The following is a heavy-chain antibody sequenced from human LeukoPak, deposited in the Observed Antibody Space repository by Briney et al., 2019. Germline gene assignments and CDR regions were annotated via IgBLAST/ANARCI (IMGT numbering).Heavy chain of an antibody. D-gene: IGHD6-25*01. CDR1: GGSINSHC. CDR2: IFYSGSP. J-gene: IGHJ4*02. CDR3: ARLAAVAHNYYFDY. V-gene: IGHV4-59*11. Sequence: PSETLSLTCTVSGGSINSHCWNWIRQTPGKGLEWIGYIFYSGSPNYNPSLKNRATISVDTSKNQFSLKVNSVTAADTAVYYCARLAAVAHNYYFDYWGQGAMVTVSS.